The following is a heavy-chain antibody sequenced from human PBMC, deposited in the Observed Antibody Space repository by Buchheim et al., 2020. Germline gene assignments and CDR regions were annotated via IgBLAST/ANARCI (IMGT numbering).Heavy chain of an antibody. CDR1: GGSISSGGYS. D-gene: IGHD1-26*01. CDR2: IYYSGST. Sequence: QLQLQESGSGLVKPSQTLSLTCAVSGGSISSGGYSWSWIRQPPGKGLEWIGYIYYSGSTNYNPSLMSRVTISVDTSKNQFSLKLSSVIAADTAVYYCARLRRELPYYYYYYMDVWGKGTT. CDR3: ARLRRELPYYYYYYMDV. V-gene: IGHV4-61*08. J-gene: IGHJ6*03.